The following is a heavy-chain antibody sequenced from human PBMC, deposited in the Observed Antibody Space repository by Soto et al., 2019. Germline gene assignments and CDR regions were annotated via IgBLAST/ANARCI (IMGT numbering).Heavy chain of an antibody. D-gene: IGHD1-26*01. Sequence: EVQLLESGGGLVQPGGSLRLSCAASGFSFRHYAMSWVRQAPGKGLEWISTLTGSSSNIYYAYSVKGRFAISRDNSRNTLYLQMNSLTAEDTAVYYCANGRATYGLLTHDYWGQGTLVTVSS. CDR2: LTGSSSNI. CDR3: ANGRATYGLLTHDY. CDR1: GFSFRHYA. V-gene: IGHV3-23*01. J-gene: IGHJ4*02.